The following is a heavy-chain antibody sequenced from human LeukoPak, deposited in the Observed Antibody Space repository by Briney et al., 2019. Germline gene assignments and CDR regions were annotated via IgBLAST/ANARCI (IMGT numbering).Heavy chain of an antibody. CDR1: GFTFSSYA. J-gene: IGHJ4*02. D-gene: IGHD2-15*01. V-gene: IGHV3-30-3*01. Sequence: GRSLRLSCEASGFTFSSYAMHWVRQAPGKGLEWVAVISYDGSNKYYADSVKGRFTISRDNSKNTLYLQMNSLRAEDTAVYYCARDRGGPDYWGQGTLVSVSS. CDR2: ISYDGSNK. CDR3: ARDRGGPDY.